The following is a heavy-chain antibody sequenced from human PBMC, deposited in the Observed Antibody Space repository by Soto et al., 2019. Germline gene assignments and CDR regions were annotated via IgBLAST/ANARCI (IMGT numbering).Heavy chain of an antibody. CDR3: ARDWSYSFDY. V-gene: IGHV3-21*05. J-gene: IGHJ4*02. Sequence: PGGSLRLSCAASGFTFTDYTMNWVRQAPGKGLEWISYIGTSGSFTSYADSVKGRFTISRDNAKNSLFLQMNSLRAEDTAVYYCARDWSYSFDYWGQGALVTVSS. CDR1: GFTFTDYT. CDR2: IGTSGSFT. D-gene: IGHD4-4*01.